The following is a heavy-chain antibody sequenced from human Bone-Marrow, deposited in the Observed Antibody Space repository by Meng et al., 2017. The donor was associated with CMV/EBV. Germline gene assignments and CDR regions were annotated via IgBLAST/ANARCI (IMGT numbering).Heavy chain of an antibody. CDR3: ARDLRHQLLYGYYYGMDV. D-gene: IGHD2-2*02. Sequence: GESLKISCAASGFTFSSYWMSWVRQAPGKGLEWVANIKQDGSEKYYVDSVKGRFTISRDNAKNSLYLQMNSLRAEDTAVYYCARDLRHQLLYGYYYGMDVWGQGTTVTVYS. CDR1: GFTFSSYW. V-gene: IGHV3-7*01. CDR2: IKQDGSEK. J-gene: IGHJ6*01.